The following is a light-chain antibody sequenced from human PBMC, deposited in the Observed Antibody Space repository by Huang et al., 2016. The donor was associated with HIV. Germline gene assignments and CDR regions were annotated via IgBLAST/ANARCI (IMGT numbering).Light chain of an antibody. V-gene: IGKV3-11*01. Sequence: PGERATLSCRASQSVSSYLAWYQQKPGQAPRLLIYDAANRATGIPARFSGSGSGTDFTLTISSLEPEDFAVYYCQQRSNWPPGLTFGGGTKVEIK. CDR3: QQRSNWPPGLT. CDR2: DAA. CDR1: QSVSSY. J-gene: IGKJ4*01.